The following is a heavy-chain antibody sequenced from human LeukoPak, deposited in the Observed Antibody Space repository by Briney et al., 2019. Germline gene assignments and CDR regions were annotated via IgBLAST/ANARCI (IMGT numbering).Heavy chain of an antibody. CDR2: ISSSSSTI. V-gene: IGHV3-48*01. J-gene: IGHJ4*02. D-gene: IGHD6-19*01. CDR3: AKGGSGWYYYFDC. CDR1: GFTFSSYS. Sequence: GSLRLSCAASGFTFSSYSMNWVRQAPGKGLEWVSYISSSSSTIYYADSVKGRFTISRDNSKSTLYLQMNSLRAEDTAVYYCAKGGSGWYYYFDCWGQGTLVTVSS.